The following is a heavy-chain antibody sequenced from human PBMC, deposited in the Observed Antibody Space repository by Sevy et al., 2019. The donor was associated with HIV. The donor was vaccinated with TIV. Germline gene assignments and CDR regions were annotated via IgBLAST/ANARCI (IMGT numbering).Heavy chain of an antibody. CDR3: ARDTTYYYDSSGQYYFDY. D-gene: IGHD3-22*01. CDR2: ISSSSSYI. Sequence: GGSLRLSCAASGFTFSSYSRNWVRQAPGKGLEWVSSISSSSSYIYYADSVKGRFTISRDNAKNSLYLQMNSLRAEDTAVYYCARDTTYYYDSSGQYYFDYWGQGTLVTVSS. V-gene: IGHV3-21*01. CDR1: GFTFSSYS. J-gene: IGHJ4*02.